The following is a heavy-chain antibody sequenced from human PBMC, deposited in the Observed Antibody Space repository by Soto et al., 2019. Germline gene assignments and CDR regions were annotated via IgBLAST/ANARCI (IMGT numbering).Heavy chain of an antibody. CDR3: ARGSSSSWDKPGWFCDY. V-gene: IGHV1-69*02. J-gene: IGHJ4*02. CDR1: GGTFSSYT. Sequence: QVQLVQSGAEVKKPGSSVKVSCKASGGTFSSYTISWVRQAPGQGLEWMGRIIPILGIANYAQKFQGRVTITADKSTSTAYMELSSLRSEDTAVYYCARGSSSSWDKPGWFCDYWGQGTLVTVSS. D-gene: IGHD6-13*01. CDR2: IIPILGIA.